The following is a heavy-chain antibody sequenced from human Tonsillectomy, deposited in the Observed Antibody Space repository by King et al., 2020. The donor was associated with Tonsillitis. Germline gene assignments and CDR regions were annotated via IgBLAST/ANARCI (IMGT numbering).Heavy chain of an antibody. D-gene: IGHD3-9*01. CDR3: ARIPIHYDILTGYIDY. CDR1: GYSISSGYY. Sequence: QLQESGPGLVKPSETLSLTCAVSGYSISSGYYWGWIRQPPGKGLEWIGSIYHSGSTYYNPSLKSRVTISVDTSKNQFSLKLSSVTAADTAVYYCARIPIHYDILTGYIDYWGQGTLVTVSS. J-gene: IGHJ4*02. CDR2: IYHSGST. V-gene: IGHV4-38-2*01.